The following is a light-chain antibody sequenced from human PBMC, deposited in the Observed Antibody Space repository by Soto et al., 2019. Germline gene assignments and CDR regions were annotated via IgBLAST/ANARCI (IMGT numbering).Light chain of an antibody. CDR1: SSDIGTYNY. Sequence: QSALTQPASVSGSPGQSITISCTGTSSDIGTYNYVSWYQQHPGKAPKLMIYDVSIRPSGISDRFSGSKSGITASMTISGLQTEDEADYYCASHTSSSTRVFGGGTKLTVL. CDR3: ASHTSSSTRV. V-gene: IGLV2-14*03. J-gene: IGLJ2*01. CDR2: DVS.